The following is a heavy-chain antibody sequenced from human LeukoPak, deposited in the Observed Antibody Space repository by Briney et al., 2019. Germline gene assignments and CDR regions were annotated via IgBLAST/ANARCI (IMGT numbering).Heavy chain of an antibody. D-gene: IGHD3-9*01. J-gene: IGHJ4*02. V-gene: IGHV3-15*07. Sequence: GGSLRLSCAVSRLTINNAWMNWVRQAPGKGLEWVGRIKSRTDGGTTDYAAPVKGRFIISRDDPKNTLYLQMNSLKVEDTAVYFCATGRSDILTGFSNWGQGTLVTVSS. CDR3: ATGRSDILTGFSN. CDR2: IKSRTDGGTT. CDR1: RLTINNAW.